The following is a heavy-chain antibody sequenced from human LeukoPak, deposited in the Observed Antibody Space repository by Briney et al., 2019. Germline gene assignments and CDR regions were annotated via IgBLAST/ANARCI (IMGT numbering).Heavy chain of an antibody. CDR1: GGSISSSSYY. Sequence: SETLSLTCTVSGGSISSSSYYWGWIRQPPGKGLERIGSIYYSGSTYYNPSLKSRVTISVDTSKNQFSLKLSSVTAADTAVYYCAREHRDYYDSSGSPGFWGQGTLVTVSS. V-gene: IGHV4-39*02. D-gene: IGHD3-22*01. J-gene: IGHJ4*02. CDR3: AREHRDYYDSSGSPGF. CDR2: IYYSGST.